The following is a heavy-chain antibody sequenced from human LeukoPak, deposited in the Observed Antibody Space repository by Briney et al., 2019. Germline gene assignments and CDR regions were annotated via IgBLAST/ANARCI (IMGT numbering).Heavy chain of an antibody. J-gene: IGHJ4*02. D-gene: IGHD4-17*01. V-gene: IGHV1-69*13. CDR1: GGTFSSYA. CDR3: ARDIRGVTTVTNYFDY. CDR2: IIPIFGTA. Sequence: GASVKVSCKASGGTFSSYAISWVRQAPGQGLEWMGGIIPIFGTANYAQKFQGRVTITADESTSTAYMEPSSLRSEDTAVYYCARDIRGVTTVTNYFDYWGQGTLVTVSS.